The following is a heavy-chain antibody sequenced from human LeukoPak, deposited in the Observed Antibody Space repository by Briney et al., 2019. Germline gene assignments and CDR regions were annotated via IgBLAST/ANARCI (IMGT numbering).Heavy chain of an antibody. Sequence: SETLSLTCTVSGGSISSSSYYWGWIRQPPGKGLEWIGSIYYSGSTYYNPSLKSRVTISVDTSKNQFSLKLSSVTAADTAVYYCARGRLRDYGVPPPLAFGIWGQGTMVTVSS. V-gene: IGHV4-39*01. CDR1: GGSISSSSYY. CDR3: ARGRLRDYGVPPPLAFGI. J-gene: IGHJ3*02. D-gene: IGHD4-17*01. CDR2: IYYSGST.